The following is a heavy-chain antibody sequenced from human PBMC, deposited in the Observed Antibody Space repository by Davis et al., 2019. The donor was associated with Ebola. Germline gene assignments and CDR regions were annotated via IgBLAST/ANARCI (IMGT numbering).Heavy chain of an antibody. Sequence: SVKVSCKATGGTFSSYVFSWVRQAPGQGLEWMGRINPIVRIPIYAQKFQGRVTITADIPTTTAYMELSSLRSEDTAVYYCARDGYGDYSFDYWGQGTLVTVS. V-gene: IGHV1-69*04. CDR1: GGTFSSYV. D-gene: IGHD4-17*01. CDR3: ARDGYGDYSFDY. J-gene: IGHJ4*02. CDR2: INPIVRIP.